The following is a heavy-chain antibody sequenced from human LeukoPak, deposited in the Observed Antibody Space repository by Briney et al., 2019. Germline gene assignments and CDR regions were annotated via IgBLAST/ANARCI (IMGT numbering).Heavy chain of an antibody. CDR1: GYTFTSYY. CDR2: INPSGGST. Sequence: GASVKVSCKASGYTFTSYYMHWVRQAPGQGLEWMGIINPSGGSTSYAQKFQGRVTMTRDMSTSTVYMELSSLRSEDTAVYYCARDKNAYYYGSGGAFDYWGQGTLVTVSS. V-gene: IGHV1-46*01. J-gene: IGHJ4*02. D-gene: IGHD3-10*01. CDR3: ARDKNAYYYGSGGAFDY.